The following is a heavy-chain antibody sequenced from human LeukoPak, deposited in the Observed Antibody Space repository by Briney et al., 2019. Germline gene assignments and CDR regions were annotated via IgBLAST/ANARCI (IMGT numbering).Heavy chain of an antibody. J-gene: IGHJ4*02. Sequence: GGSLRLSCAASGFTFSDSWMHWFRQAPGKGLEWVSRINTYDRSTTYADSVKGRFTISSDNAKNTLYLQMNSLRTEDTAVYYCARDLGSRNWGQGTLVTVSS. V-gene: IGHV3-74*01. D-gene: IGHD7-27*01. CDR1: GFTFSDSW. CDR3: ARDLGSRN. CDR2: INTYDRST.